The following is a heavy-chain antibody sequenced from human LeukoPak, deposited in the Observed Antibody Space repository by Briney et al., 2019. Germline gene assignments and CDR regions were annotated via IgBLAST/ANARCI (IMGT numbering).Heavy chain of an antibody. V-gene: IGHV1-8*01. CDR2: MKSNNGHT. CDR3: ARGPPNWGMVGY. CDR1: GYTFTSFD. J-gene: IGHJ4*02. Sequence: ASVKVSCKASGYTFTSFDFNWVRQATGQGLEWMGWMKSNNGHTGYAQKFQGRVTMTRDTSISTAYMEQSSLTFEDTAVYYCARGPPNWGMVGYWGQGTLVTVSS. D-gene: IGHD7-27*01.